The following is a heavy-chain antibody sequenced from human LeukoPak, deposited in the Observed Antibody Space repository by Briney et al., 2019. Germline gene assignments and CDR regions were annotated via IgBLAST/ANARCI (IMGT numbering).Heavy chain of an antibody. CDR2: ITSSSGYI. D-gene: IGHD4-17*01. J-gene: IGHJ4*02. Sequence: GGSLRLSCAASGFTFSTYAMDWVRQAPGKGLEWVSPITSSSGYIYYADSMKGRFTTSRDNAKNSLYLQMTSLRAEDTAVYYCTRSDDYGDYLVDYWGQGTLVTASS. CDR1: GFTFSTYA. CDR3: TRSDDYGDYLVDY. V-gene: IGHV3-21*01.